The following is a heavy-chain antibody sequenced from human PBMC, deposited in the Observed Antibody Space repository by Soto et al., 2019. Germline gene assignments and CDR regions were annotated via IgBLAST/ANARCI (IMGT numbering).Heavy chain of an antibody. CDR1: GDSIISGDYS. CDR3: GREGALLYGGNPDYYSTVGV. D-gene: IGHD2-15*01. V-gene: IGHV4-30-4*01. Sequence: QVQLQESGPGLVKPSQTLSLTCTVSGDSIISGDYSWSWIRQTPGKGLEWIGHIYYSGDTNYNPSLKRQVIISVDTSKNQFTLKLSAVTAADTAVYYCGREGALLYGGNPDYYSTVGVWGQGTTVTLAS. J-gene: IGHJ6*02. CDR2: IYYSGDT.